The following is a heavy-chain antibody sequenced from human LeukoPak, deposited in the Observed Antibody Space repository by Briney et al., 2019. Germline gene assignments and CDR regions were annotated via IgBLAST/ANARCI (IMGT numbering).Heavy chain of an antibody. Sequence: SETLSLTCTVSGDSLSSGIYYWSWIRQPPGKGLEWIGYIYYSGSTNYNPSLKSRFIISVDTSKNQFSLKLSSVTAADTAVYYCARMRHGDYFDYWGQGTLVTVSS. D-gene: IGHD4-17*01. J-gene: IGHJ4*02. CDR2: IYYSGST. CDR1: GDSLSSGIYY. CDR3: ARMRHGDYFDY. V-gene: IGHV4-61*01.